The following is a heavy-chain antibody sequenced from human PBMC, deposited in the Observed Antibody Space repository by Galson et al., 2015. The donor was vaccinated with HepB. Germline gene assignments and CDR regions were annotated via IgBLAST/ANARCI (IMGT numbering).Heavy chain of an antibody. V-gene: IGHV3-15*01. CDR3: TTESRRWEPWDFDY. CDR1: GFTFSNAW. D-gene: IGHD1-26*01. Sequence: SLRLSCAASGFTFSNAWMSWVRQAPGKGLEWVGRIKSKTDGGTTDYAAPVKGRFTISRDDSKNTLYLQMNSLKTEDTAVYYCTTESRRWEPWDFDYWGQGTLVTVSS. J-gene: IGHJ4*02. CDR2: IKSKTDGGTT.